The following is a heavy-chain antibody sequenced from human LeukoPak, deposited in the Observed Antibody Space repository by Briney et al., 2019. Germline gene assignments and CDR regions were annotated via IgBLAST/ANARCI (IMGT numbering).Heavy chain of an antibody. CDR1: GSTFTSYA. CDR2: MKPNTGDT. J-gene: IGHJ5*02. V-gene: IGHV1-8*01. D-gene: IGHD3-9*01. Sequence: ASVKVSCKASGSTFTSYAINWVRQATGQGLEWMGRMKPNTGDTDYAQKFQGRVTMTRNTSISTAYMELSSLRSEDTAVYYCARGPIFSFDPWGQGTLVTVSS. CDR3: ARGPIFSFDP.